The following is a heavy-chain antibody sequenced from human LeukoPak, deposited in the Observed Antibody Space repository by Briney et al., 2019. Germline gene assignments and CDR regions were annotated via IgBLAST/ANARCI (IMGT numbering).Heavy chain of an antibody. J-gene: IGHJ4*02. CDR3: ARDRKEVLLRFGELLTFDY. CDR1: GGSISSSSYY. D-gene: IGHD3-10*01. Sequence: PSETLSLTCTVSGGSISSSSYYWGWIRQPPGKGLEWIGSIYYSGSTYYNPSLKSRVTISVDTSKNQFSLKLSSVTAADTAVYYCARDRKEVLLRFGELLTFDYWGQGTLVTVSS. V-gene: IGHV4-39*07. CDR2: IYYSGST.